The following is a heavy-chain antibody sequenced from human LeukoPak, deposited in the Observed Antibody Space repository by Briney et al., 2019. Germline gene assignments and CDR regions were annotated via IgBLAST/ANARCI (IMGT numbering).Heavy chain of an antibody. J-gene: IGHJ4*02. V-gene: IGHV1-69*04. Sequence: SVKVSCKASGGTFSSYAISWVRQAPGQGLEWMGRIIPILGIANYAQKFQGRVTITADKSTSTAYMELSSLRSEDTAVYYCAREGDGYTYRYYFDYWGQGTLVTVSS. CDR1: GGTFSSYA. D-gene: IGHD5-24*01. CDR3: AREGDGYTYRYYFDY. CDR2: IIPILGIA.